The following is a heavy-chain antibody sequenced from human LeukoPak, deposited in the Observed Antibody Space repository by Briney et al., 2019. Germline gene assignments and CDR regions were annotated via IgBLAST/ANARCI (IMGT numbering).Heavy chain of an antibody. CDR2: INHSGST. J-gene: IGHJ4*02. CDR1: GGSFSGYY. D-gene: IGHD3-3*01. Sequence: PSETLSLTCAVYGGSFSGYYWSWIRQPPGKGLEWIGEINHSGSTNYNPSLKSRVTISVDTSKNQFSLKLSSVTAADTAVYYCARHRRITIFGPPYYFDYWGQGTLVTVSS. V-gene: IGHV4-34*01. CDR3: ARHRRITIFGPPYYFDY.